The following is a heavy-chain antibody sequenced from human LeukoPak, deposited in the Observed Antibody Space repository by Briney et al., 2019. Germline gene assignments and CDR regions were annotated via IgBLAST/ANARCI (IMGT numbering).Heavy chain of an antibody. J-gene: IGHJ4*02. V-gene: IGHV1-2*06. CDR2: GNPNSGGT. CDR1: GYTCTGYY. CDR3: ASSGDREYYFAY. Sequence: ASVKVSCKASGYTCTGYYMHWVRQAPGQGLEWMGRGNPNSGGTNYAHNSQGRVTMTRVASISTAYLLLGRLRSADTAVFYCASSGDREYYFAYWGQGPLVTVSS. D-gene: IGHD7-27*01.